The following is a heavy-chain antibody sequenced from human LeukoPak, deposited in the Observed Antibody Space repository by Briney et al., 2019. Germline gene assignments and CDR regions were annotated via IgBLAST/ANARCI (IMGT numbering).Heavy chain of an antibody. V-gene: IGHV3-21*01. CDR2: ISSSSSYI. J-gene: IGHJ4*02. Sequence: WVSSISSSSSYIYYADSVKGRFTISRDNAKNSLYLQMNSLRAEDTAVYYCAREDYSILNFDYWGQGTLVTVSS. CDR3: AREDYSILNFDY. D-gene: IGHD3-3*02.